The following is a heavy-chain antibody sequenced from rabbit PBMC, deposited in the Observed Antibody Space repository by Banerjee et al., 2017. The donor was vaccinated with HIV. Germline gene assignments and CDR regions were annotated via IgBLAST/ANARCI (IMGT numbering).Heavy chain of an antibody. V-gene: IGHV1S40*01. CDR2: IYTGSSGNT. CDR1: GFTISSSYY. J-gene: IGHJ4*01. D-gene: IGHD6-1*01. Sequence: QSLEESGGGLVKPGASLTLTCKASGFTISSSYYMCWVRQAPGKGLEWIGCIYTGSSGNTYYANWAKGRFTISKTSSTTVTLQMTSLTVADTATYFCARGGGYGAYGYVIDYFDLWGPGTLVTVS. CDR3: ARGGGYGAYGYVIDYFDL.